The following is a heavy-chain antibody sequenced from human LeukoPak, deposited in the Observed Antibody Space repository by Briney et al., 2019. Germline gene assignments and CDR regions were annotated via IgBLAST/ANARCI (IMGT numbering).Heavy chain of an antibody. CDR1: GFTFSSYG. CDR3: ARARLHHNYGSGTNFDY. CDR2: IRYDGSNK. D-gene: IGHD3-10*01. J-gene: IGHJ4*02. Sequence: PGGSLRLSCAASGFTFSSYGMHWVRQAPGKGLEWVAFIRYDGSNKYYADSVKGRFTISRDNSKNTLYLQMNSLRAEDTAVYYCARARLHHNYGSGTNFDYWGQGSLVTVSS. V-gene: IGHV3-30*02.